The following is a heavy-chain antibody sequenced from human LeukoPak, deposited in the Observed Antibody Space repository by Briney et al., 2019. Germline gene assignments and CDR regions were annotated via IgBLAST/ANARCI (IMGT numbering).Heavy chain of an antibody. J-gene: IGHJ5*02. CDR3: ARDPSIAARLNWFDP. CDR1: GGTFSSYA. V-gene: IGHV1-69*04. Sequence: VASVKVSCKASGGTFSSYAISWVRQAPGQGLEWMGRIIPILGIANYAQKFQGRVTITADKSTSTAYMELSSLRSEDTAVYYCARDPSIAARLNWFDPWGQGTLVTVSS. D-gene: IGHD6-6*01. CDR2: IIPILGIA.